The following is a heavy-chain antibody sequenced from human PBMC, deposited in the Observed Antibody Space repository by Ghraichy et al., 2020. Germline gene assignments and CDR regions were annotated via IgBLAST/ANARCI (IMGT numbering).Heavy chain of an antibody. D-gene: IGHD3-10*01. CDR3: ARLRGRAATGADALDM. Sequence: ASVKVSCKTSGYTFSSQGIGWVRQAPGQGLEWMGWISVSNGDTSSAQKFRGRITMTTDTSTGTAYMELGSLRSDDTAVYYCARLRGRAATGADALDMWGQGTMVTVSS. V-gene: IGHV1-18*01. J-gene: IGHJ3*02. CDR2: ISVSNGDT. CDR1: GYTFSSQG.